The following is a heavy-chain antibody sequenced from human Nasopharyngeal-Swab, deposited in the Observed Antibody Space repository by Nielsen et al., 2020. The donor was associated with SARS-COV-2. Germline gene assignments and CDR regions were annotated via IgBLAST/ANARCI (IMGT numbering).Heavy chain of an antibody. CDR2: INPSGGST. D-gene: IGHD1/OR15-1a*01. Sequence: ASVQVSCKASGYTFFSYYMHWVRQPPGQGLEWMGIINPSGGSTNYAQKFQGRVTMTRDTSTSTVYMELSSLRSEDTAVYYCAREEQEVADAFDIWGQGTMVTVSS. V-gene: IGHV1-46*01. CDR1: GYTFFSYY. J-gene: IGHJ3*02. CDR3: AREEQEVADAFDI.